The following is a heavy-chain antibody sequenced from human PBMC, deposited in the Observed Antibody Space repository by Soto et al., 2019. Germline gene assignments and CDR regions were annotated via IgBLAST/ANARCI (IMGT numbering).Heavy chain of an antibody. CDR1: GFSFSSYA. V-gene: IGHV3-23*01. Sequence: GGSLRLSCAASGFSFSSYAMSWVRQAPGKGLEWVSAISGSGGSTYYADSVKGRFTISRDNSKNTLYLQMNSLRAEDTAVYYCAKGGSIVLMVYAMNDNWFDPWGQGTLVTVSS. CDR2: ISGSGGST. CDR3: AKGGSIVLMVYAMNDNWFDP. J-gene: IGHJ5*02. D-gene: IGHD2-8*01.